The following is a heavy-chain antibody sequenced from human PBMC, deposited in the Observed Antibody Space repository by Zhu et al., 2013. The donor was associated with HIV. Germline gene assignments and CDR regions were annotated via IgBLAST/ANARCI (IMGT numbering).Heavy chain of an antibody. D-gene: IGHD2-8*01. CDR2: ITSDGTST. CDR3: AREGVRDPVMDV. J-gene: IGHJ6*03. CDR1: GFTFRSYW. V-gene: IGHV3-74*03. Sequence: EVQLVESGGGLVQPGGSLRLSCAGSGFTFRSYWLHWVRQVPGQGLVWVSRITSDGTSTSYADSVKGRFTVSRDNAKNTLFLQMNSLRAEDTAVYYCAREGVRDPVMDVWGKGTTVTVSS.